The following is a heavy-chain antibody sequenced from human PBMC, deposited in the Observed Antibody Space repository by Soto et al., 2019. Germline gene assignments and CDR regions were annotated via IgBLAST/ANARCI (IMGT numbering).Heavy chain of an antibody. CDR3: ARDNSGYDSLGTYYYYYGMDV. J-gene: IGHJ6*02. CDR1: GFTFSSYW. D-gene: IGHD5-12*01. CDR2: IKQDGSEK. V-gene: IGHV3-7*04. Sequence: GGSLRLPCAASGFTFSSYWMSWVRQAPGKGLERVANIKQDGSEKYYVDSVKGRFTISRDNAKNSLYLQMNSLRAEDTAVYYCARDNSGYDSLGTYYYYYGMDVWGQGTTVTV.